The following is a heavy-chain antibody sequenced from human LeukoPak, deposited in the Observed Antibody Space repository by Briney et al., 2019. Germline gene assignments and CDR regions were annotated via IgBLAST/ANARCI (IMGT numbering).Heavy chain of an antibody. J-gene: IGHJ4*02. CDR2: IKQDGSEK. V-gene: IGHV3-7*01. CDR1: GFTFSNYW. D-gene: IGHD5-18*01. CDR3: ARRQGYSYGYSFDY. Sequence: GGSLRLSCAASGFTFSNYWMSWVRQAPGKGLEWVANIKQDGSEKYYADSVKGRFTISRDNSKNTLYLQMNSLRAEDTAVYYCARRQGYSYGYSFDYWGQGTLVTVSS.